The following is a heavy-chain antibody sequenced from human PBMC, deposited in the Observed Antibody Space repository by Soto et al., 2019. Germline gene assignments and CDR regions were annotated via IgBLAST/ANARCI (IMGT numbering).Heavy chain of an antibody. CDR1: GDSISNYY. J-gene: IGHJ5*02. CDR2: IYYGGT. CDR3: ARKFSGWYSGFGP. D-gene: IGHD6-19*01. V-gene: IGHV4-59*01. Sequence: PSETLSLTCTVSGDSISNYYWNWIRQPPGKGLEWIGSIYYGGTSYNPSLKSRVTISIDASKNHFSLKLGSVTAADTAVYYCARKFSGWYSGFGPWGQGILVTAPQ.